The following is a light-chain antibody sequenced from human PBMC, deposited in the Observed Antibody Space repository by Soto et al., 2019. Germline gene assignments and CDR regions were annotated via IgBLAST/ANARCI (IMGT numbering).Light chain of an antibody. J-gene: IGKJ1*01. V-gene: IGKV3-11*01. CDR3: QQRSNWWP. CDR1: QSVSSY. Sequence: EIVLTQTPSALSLSPGERATLSFRASQSVSSYLAWYQQKPGQAPRLLIYDASNRATGIPARFSGSGSGTDFTLTISSLEPEDFAVYCCQQRSNWWPFGQGTMV. CDR2: DAS.